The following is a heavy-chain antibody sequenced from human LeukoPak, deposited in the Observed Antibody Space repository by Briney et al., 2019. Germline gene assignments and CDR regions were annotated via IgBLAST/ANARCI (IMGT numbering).Heavy chain of an antibody. Sequence: GESLKISCKGSGYSFTYYWIGWVRQMPGKGLEWMGIIYPADSDTRYSPSFQGQVTISADKSTSTAYLQWSSLKASDTAMYYCARQDGRALYYFDYWGQGTLVTVPS. CDR2: IYPADSDT. D-gene: IGHD5-24*01. V-gene: IGHV5-51*01. CDR3: ARQDGRALYYFDY. J-gene: IGHJ4*02. CDR1: GYSFTYYW.